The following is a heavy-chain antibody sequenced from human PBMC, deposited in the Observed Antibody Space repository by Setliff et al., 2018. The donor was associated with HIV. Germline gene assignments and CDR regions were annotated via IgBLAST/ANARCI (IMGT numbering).Heavy chain of an antibody. CDR2: MNPNSGNT. CDR3: ARGPLYGYDRGYFDY. Sequence: GASVKVSCKVSGYTFTSYDINWVRQATGQGLEWMGWMNPNSGNTGYAQKFQGRVTMTRNTSISTAYMELRSLRSDDTAQYYCARGPLYGYDRGYFDYWGQGTLVTVSS. V-gene: IGHV1-8*01. D-gene: IGHD5-12*01. CDR1: GYTFTSYD. J-gene: IGHJ4*02.